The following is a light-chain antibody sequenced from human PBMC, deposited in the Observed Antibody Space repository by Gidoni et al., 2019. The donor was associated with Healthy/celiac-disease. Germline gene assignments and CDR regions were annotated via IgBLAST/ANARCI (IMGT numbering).Light chain of an antibody. CDR2: DVS. Sequence: QSALTQPASVSGSPGQSITISCTGTSSDVGGYNYVFWYQQHPGKAPKLMIYDVSNRPSGVSNRFSGSKSGNTASLTISGLQAEDEADYYCSSYTSSSTSTVFGGGTKLTVL. V-gene: IGLV2-14*03. CDR3: SSYTSSSTSTV. CDR1: SSDVGGYNY. J-gene: IGLJ2*01.